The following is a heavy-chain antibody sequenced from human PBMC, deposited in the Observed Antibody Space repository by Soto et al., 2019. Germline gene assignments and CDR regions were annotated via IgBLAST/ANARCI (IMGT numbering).Heavy chain of an antibody. CDR3: AKEMVVAYYDILTGYLSSAFDI. CDR1: GDTFSSYA. J-gene: IGHJ3*02. D-gene: IGHD3-9*01. CDR2: ISGSGGST. Sequence: GCSLRLSCAASGDTFSSYAMGGFRKAKGKGLEWVSAISGSGGSTYYADSVKGRFTISRDNSKNTLYLQMNSLRAEDTAVYYCAKEMVVAYYDILTGYLSSAFDIWGQGTMVTVSS. V-gene: IGHV3-23*01.